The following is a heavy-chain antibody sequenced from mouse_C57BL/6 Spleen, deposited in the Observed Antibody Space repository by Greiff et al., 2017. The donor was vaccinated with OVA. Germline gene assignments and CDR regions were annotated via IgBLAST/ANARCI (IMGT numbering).Heavy chain of an antibody. V-gene: IGHV1-64*01. CDR3: ARLESNYYFDY. D-gene: IGHD2-5*01. J-gene: IGHJ2*01. Sequence: QVQLQQPGAELVKPGASVKLSCKASGYTFTSYWMHWVKQRPGQGLEWIGMIHPNSGSTNYNEKFKSKATLTVDKSSSTAYMQLSSLTSEDSAVYCCARLESNYYFDYWGQGTTLTVSS. CDR2: IHPNSGST. CDR1: GYTFTSYW.